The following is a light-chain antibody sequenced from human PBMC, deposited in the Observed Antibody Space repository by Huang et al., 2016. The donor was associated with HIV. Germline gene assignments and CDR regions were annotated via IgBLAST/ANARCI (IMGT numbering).Light chain of an antibody. CDR3: QHSYTTLGYT. CDR1: QRIGSH. CDR2: VSS. J-gene: IGKJ2*01. V-gene: IGKV1-39*01. Sequence: DVQMTQSPSSRSASVGDPVNITCRTSQRIGSHLNWYQHRPGRAPKLLIYVSSTLQNGVPTRFSGSGSGTDFTLTITSVQPEDFATYYCQHSYTTLGYTFGQGTKLEIK.